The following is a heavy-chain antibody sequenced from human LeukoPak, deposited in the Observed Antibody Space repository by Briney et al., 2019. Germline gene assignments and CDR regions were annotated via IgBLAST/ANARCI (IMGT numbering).Heavy chain of an antibody. CDR2: IYTSGST. CDR3: ARAGPTIENPEGVDI. D-gene: IGHD5-24*01. CDR1: GGSISSYY. J-gene: IGHJ3*02. Sequence: SETPSLTCTVSGGSISSYYWSWIRQPAGKGLEWIGRIYTSGSTNYNPSLKGRVTMSVDTSKNQFSLKLSSVTAADTAVYYCARAGPTIENPEGVDIWGQGTMVTVSS. V-gene: IGHV4-4*07.